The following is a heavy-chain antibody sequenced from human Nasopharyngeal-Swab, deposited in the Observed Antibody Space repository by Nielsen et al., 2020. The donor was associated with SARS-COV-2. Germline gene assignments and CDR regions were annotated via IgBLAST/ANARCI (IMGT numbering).Heavy chain of an antibody. Sequence: GESLKISCAASGFTFSSYGMHWVRQAPGKGLEWVAVISYDGSNKYYADSVKGRFTISRDNSKNTLYLQMNSLRAEDTALYYCAKLGAQGAVADHFDSWGQGTLVTVSS. CDR1: GFTFSSYG. J-gene: IGHJ4*02. D-gene: IGHD6-19*01. CDR3: AKLGAQGAVADHFDS. V-gene: IGHV3-30*18. CDR2: ISYDGSNK.